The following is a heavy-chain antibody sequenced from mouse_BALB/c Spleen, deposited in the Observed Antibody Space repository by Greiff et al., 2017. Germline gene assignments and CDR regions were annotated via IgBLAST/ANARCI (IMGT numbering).Heavy chain of an antibody. D-gene: IGHD4-1*01. CDR1: GFTFNTNA. J-gene: IGHJ3*01. CDR2: IRSKSNNYAT. V-gene: IGHV10S3*01. Sequence: EAGGGLVQPKGSLKLSCAASGFTFNTNAMNWVRQAPGKGLEWVARIRSKSNNYATYYADSVKDRFTISRDDSQSMLYLQMNNLKTEDTAMYYCTGTSWFAYWGQGTLVTVSA. CDR3: TGTSWFAY.